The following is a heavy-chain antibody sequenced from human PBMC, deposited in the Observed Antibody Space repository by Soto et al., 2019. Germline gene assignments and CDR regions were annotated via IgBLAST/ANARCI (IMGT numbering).Heavy chain of an antibody. CDR3: AKAYDILTGYFLPRHAFDI. J-gene: IGHJ3*02. CDR2: ISGSGGST. V-gene: IGHV3-23*01. D-gene: IGHD3-9*01. CDR1: GFTFSSYA. Sequence: GGSLRLSCAASGFTFSSYAMSWVRQAPGKGLEWVSAISGSGGSTYYADSVKGRFTISRDNSKNTLYLQMNSLRAEDTAVYYCAKAYDILTGYFLPRHAFDIWGQGTMVTVSS.